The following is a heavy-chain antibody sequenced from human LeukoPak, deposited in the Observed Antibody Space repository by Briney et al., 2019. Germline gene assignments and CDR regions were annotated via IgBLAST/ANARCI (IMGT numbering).Heavy chain of an antibody. J-gene: IGHJ3*02. CDR3: ARASSKQLAGYLPDGFDI. D-gene: IGHD3-9*01. CDR2: ISSSGTYV. CDR1: GXTFSSCS. V-gene: IGHV3-21*01. Sequence: GGSLRLSCAASGXTFSSCSMNWVRQAPGKGLEWVSSISSSGTYVYYADSVKGRFTISRDNAKNSLSLQMNSLRADDAAVYYCARASSKQLAGYLPDGFDIWGQGTMVTVSS.